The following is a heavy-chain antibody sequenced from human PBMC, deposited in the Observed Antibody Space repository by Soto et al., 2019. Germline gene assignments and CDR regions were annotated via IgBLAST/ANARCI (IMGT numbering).Heavy chain of an antibody. D-gene: IGHD3-3*01. Sequence: GESLKISCKGSGYIFTTYWIGWVRQMPGKGLEWVGIIYPGDSDTRYSPSFQGQVTISADKSISTAYLQWRSLKASDTAIYYCARAWSGQYYYSYGLDVWGQGTTVTVSS. J-gene: IGHJ6*02. CDR1: GYIFTTYW. CDR3: ARAWSGQYYYSYGLDV. CDR2: IYPGDSDT. V-gene: IGHV5-51*01.